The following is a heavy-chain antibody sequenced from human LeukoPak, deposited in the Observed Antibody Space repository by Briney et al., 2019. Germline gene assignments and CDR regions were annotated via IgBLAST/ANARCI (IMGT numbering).Heavy chain of an antibody. V-gene: IGHV4-59*01. CDR1: GGSISSYY. J-gene: IGHJ6*02. CDR3: ARDSGYDRYYYYYGMDV. Sequence: TTSETLSHTCTVSGGSISSYYWSWIRQPPGKGLEWIGYIYYSGSTNYNPSLKSRVTISVDTSKNQFSLKLSSVTAADTAVYYCARDSGYDRYYYYYGMDVWGQGTTVTVSS. D-gene: IGHD5-12*01. CDR2: IYYSGST.